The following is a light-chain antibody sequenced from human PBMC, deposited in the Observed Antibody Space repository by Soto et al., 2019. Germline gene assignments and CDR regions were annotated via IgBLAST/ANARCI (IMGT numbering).Light chain of an antibody. CDR2: GAS. J-gene: IGKJ3*01. CDR1: QSVSSSY. CDR3: QQDGSSPT. Sequence: EIVLTQSPGTLSLSPGERATLSCRASQSVSSSYLAWYQQKPGQAPRLLIYGASSRATGIPDRFSGSGSGTDFTLTISRLEPEDCAVYYCQQDGSSPTFGPGTKVDIK. V-gene: IGKV3-20*01.